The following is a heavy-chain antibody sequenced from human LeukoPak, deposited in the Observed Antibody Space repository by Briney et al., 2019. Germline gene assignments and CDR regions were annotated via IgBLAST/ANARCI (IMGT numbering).Heavy chain of an antibody. V-gene: IGHV4-31*03. CDR2: IYYTGSA. D-gene: IGHD6-13*01. J-gene: IGHJ4*02. Sequence: SETLSLTCTVSGGSITSGGYYWSWIRQHPGKGLEWIGYIYYTGSAFYNPSPKSRVTISLDTSKNQFSLKLSSVTAADTAVYYCARDLYSSRWYLDYWGQGILVTVSS. CDR3: ARDLYSSRWYLDY. CDR1: GGSITSGGYY.